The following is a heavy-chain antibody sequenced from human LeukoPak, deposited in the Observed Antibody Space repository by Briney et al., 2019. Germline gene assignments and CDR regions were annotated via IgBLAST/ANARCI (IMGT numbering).Heavy chain of an antibody. D-gene: IGHD3-3*01. CDR2: IYYSGST. CDR1: GGSISSSSYY. J-gene: IGHJ5*02. CDR3: AKDRGGGFDP. V-gene: IGHV4-39*07. Sequence: PSETLSLTCTVSGGSISSSSYYWGWIRQPPGKGLEWIGSIYYSGSTYYNPSLKSRVTISVDTSKNQFSLKLSSVTAADTAVYYCAKDRGGGFDPWGRGTLVTVSS.